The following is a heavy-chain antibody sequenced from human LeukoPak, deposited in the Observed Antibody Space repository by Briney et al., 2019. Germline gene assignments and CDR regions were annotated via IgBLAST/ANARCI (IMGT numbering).Heavy chain of an antibody. Sequence: GSLRLSCAASGFTFSSYEMNWVRQAPGKGLEWVLYILLGGRTKNYADSVKGRFTISRDDAKNSVYLQMDSLRVEDTAVYYCVREGSPETGMAPDALDIWGQGTMVTVSS. CDR2: ILLGGRTK. J-gene: IGHJ3*02. CDR3: VREGSPETGMAPDALDI. D-gene: IGHD5-18*01. V-gene: IGHV3-48*03. CDR1: GFTFSSYE.